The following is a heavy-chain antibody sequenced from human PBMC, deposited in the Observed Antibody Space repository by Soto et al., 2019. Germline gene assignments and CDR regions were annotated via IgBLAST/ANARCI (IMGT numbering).Heavy chain of an antibody. J-gene: IGHJ5*02. CDR1: GGSISSGDYY. D-gene: IGHD1-26*01. Sequence: PSETLSLTCTVSGGSISSGDYYWSWIRQSPGKGLEWIGYIYSSGTAHYNPSLKSRVTISVDTSKNQFSLKLSSVTAADTAVYYCARSYPHSGTHNWFDPWGQGTLVTVSS. CDR3: ARSYPHSGTHNWFDP. CDR2: IYSSGTA. V-gene: IGHV4-30-4*01.